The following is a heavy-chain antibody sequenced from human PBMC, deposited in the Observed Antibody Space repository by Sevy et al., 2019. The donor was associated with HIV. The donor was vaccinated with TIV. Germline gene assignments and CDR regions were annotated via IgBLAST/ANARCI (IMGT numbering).Heavy chain of an antibody. CDR2: INHSGST. CDR3: ARTVVVVAATLDS. Sequence: SETLSLTCAVYGGSFRDYNWGWIRQPPGKGLEWIGEINHSGSTNYNPSPKSRVTITVDTSKNQFSLKLTSVTAADTAVYYCARTVVVVAATLDSWGQGTLVTVSS. J-gene: IGHJ4*02. CDR1: GGSFRDYN. D-gene: IGHD2-15*01. V-gene: IGHV4-34*01.